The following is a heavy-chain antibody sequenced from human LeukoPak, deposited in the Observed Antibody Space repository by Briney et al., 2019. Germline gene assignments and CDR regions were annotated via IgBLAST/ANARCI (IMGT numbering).Heavy chain of an antibody. CDR3: SATGR. Sequence: PGGSLRLSCVGSGLALNNYKVNWVRQAPGKGLEWVADILESGETHYADSVRGRFTISRDNAKNSLYLLMTSLRVDDTAVYYCSATGRWGQGTLVAVS. J-gene: IGHJ4*02. CDR2: ILESGET. CDR1: GLALNNYK. D-gene: IGHD2-15*01. V-gene: IGHV3-48*04.